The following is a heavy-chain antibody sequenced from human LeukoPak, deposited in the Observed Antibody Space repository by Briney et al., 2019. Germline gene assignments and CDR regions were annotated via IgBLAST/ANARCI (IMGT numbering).Heavy chain of an antibody. J-gene: IGHJ4*02. CDR1: GGTFSSYA. D-gene: IGHD6-19*01. CDR2: IIPIFGTA. V-gene: IGHV1-69*06. Sequence: ASVKVSCKASGGTFSSYAISWVRQAPGQGLEWMGGIIPIFGTANYAQKFQGRVTITADKSTRTAYMELSSLRSEDTAVYYCARDAGIAVASFDYWGQGTLVTVSS. CDR3: ARDAGIAVASFDY.